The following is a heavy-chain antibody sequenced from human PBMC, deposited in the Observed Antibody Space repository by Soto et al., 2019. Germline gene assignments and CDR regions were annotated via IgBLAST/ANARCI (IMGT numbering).Heavy chain of an antibody. CDR1: GFTFDDYA. D-gene: IGHD5-18*01. J-gene: IGHJ6*02. Sequence: PGGSLRLSCAASGFTFDDYAMHWVRQAPGKGLEWVSGISWNSGSIGYADSVKGRFTISRDNAKNSLYLQMNSLRAEDTALYYCAKDQWLRGPYHYYYYYGMDVWGQGTTVTVSS. V-gene: IGHV3-9*01. CDR2: ISWNSGSI. CDR3: AKDQWLRGPYHYYYYYGMDV.